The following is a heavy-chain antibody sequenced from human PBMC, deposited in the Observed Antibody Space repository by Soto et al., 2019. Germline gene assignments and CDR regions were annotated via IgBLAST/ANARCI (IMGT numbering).Heavy chain of an antibody. CDR1: GGSVSSGSYY. Sequence: PSETLSLTCTVSGGSVSSGSYYWSWIRQPPGKGLEWIGYIYYSGSTNYNPSLKSRVTISVDTSKNQFSLKLSSVTAADTAVYYCARVAMYYYDSSGYYVDGGRAFDYWGQGTLVTVSS. CDR3: ARVAMYYYDSSGYYVDGGRAFDY. D-gene: IGHD3-22*01. CDR2: IYYSGST. V-gene: IGHV4-61*01. J-gene: IGHJ4*02.